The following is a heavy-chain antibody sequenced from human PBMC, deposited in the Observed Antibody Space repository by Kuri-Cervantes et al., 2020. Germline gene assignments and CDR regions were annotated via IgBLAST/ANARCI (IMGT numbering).Heavy chain of an antibody. CDR2: INHSGST. J-gene: IGHJ3*02. D-gene: IGHD2-2*02. CDR1: DGSLNGSY. CDR3: AREPVSYCISTSCYRSSAFNI. V-gene: IGHV4-34*01. Sequence: TCVAHDGSLNGSYWSWIRQPPGKGLEWIGEINHSGSTNYNPSLKSRVTISVDTSKNQFSLKLSSVTAADTAVYYCAREPVSYCISTSCYRSSAFNIWDQGTMVTVSS.